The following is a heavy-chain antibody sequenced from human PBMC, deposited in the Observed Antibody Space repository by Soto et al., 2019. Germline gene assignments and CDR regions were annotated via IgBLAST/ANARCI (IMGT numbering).Heavy chain of an antibody. J-gene: IGHJ6*03. CDR2: IKQDGSEK. D-gene: IGHD2-8*01. CDR3: ARVDDCTNGVCYSAMHYYYMDV. CDR1: GFTFSSYW. Sequence: PGGSLRLSCAASGFTFSSYWMSWVRQAPGKGLEWVANIKQDGSEKYYVDSVKGRFTISRDNAKNSLYLQMNSLRAEDTAVYYCARVDDCTNGVCYSAMHYYYMDVCGKGTTVTVSS. V-gene: IGHV3-7*01.